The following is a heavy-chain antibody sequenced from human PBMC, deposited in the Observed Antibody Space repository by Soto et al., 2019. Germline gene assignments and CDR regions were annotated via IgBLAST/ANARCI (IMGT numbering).Heavy chain of an antibody. CDR1: GGTFVRHV. CDR2: INPLSGTP. J-gene: IGHJ4*01. V-gene: IGHV1-69*06. Sequence: QVQLVQSGAEVKKPESSVKVSCKTSGGTFVRHVISWVRQAPGQGPEWMGKINPLSGTPNYAQKFQDRVTFTADTESSTAYMERSSLRSDDTAVYYCATPSCAATWCSPSHNLDHWGHGTLVTVSS. D-gene: IGHD2-8*02. CDR3: ATPSCAATWCSPSHNLDH.